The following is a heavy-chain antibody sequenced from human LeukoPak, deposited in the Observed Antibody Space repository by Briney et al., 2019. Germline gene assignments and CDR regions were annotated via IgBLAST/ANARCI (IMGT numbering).Heavy chain of an antibody. J-gene: IGHJ3*02. CDR2: IYTSGST. Sequence: PSETLSLTCNVSGGSISSYYWTWIRQPAGKGLEWIGRIYTSGSTNYNPSLKSRVTISVDTSKNQFSLKLSSVTAADTAVYYCARALTPIDGGDAFDIWGQGTMVTVSS. V-gene: IGHV4-4*07. D-gene: IGHD2-21*02. CDR3: ARALTPIDGGDAFDI. CDR1: GGSISSYY.